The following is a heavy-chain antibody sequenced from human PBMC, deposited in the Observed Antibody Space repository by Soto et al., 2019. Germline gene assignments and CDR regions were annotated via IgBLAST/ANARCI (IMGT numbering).Heavy chain of an antibody. CDR1: GYTFTSYG. V-gene: IGHV1-18*01. J-gene: IGHJ4*02. D-gene: IGHD2-15*01. Sequence: ASVKVSCKASGYTFTSYGISWVRQAPGQGLEWMGWISAYNGNTNYAQKLQGRVTMTTDTSTSTAYMELRSLRSDDTAVYYCASERWYCRVGSCYSLYYWGQGTLVTVSS. CDR3: ASERWYCRVGSCYSLYY. CDR2: ISAYNGNT.